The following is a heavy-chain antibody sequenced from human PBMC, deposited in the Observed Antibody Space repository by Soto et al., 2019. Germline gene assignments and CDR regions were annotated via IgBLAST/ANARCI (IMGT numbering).Heavy chain of an antibody. V-gene: IGHV3-23*01. CDR1: GFTFSSYA. CDR2: IGVSGDTT. J-gene: IGHJ4*02. D-gene: IGHD3-10*01. Sequence: EVQLLESGGGLVQPGGSLRLSCAASGFTFSSYAMSWVRHAPGKGLEWVSAIGVSGDTTYYADSVKGRFTISRDNSKNTLYLQMGSLRAEETAVYYCAKVRRFGELRSLYWGQGTLVTVSS. CDR3: AKVRRFGELRSLY.